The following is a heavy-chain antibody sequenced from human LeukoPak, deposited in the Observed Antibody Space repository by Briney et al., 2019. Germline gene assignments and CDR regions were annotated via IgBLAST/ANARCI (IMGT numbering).Heavy chain of an antibody. V-gene: IGHV4-34*01. CDR2: INHRGSN. Sequence: SETLSLTCAVYGGSFSGNYWTWIRQPPGKGLEWIGQINHRGSNNYNTSLKSRVTISVDTSKNHFSLKLSSVTAADTAVYYCARAPAATGTIDYWGQGTLVTVSS. J-gene: IGHJ4*02. CDR1: GGSFSGNY. D-gene: IGHD6-13*01. CDR3: ARAPAATGTIDY.